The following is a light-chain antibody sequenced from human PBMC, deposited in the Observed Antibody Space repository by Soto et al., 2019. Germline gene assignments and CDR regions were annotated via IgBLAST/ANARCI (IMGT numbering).Light chain of an antibody. Sequence: QSVLTQPASVSGSPGQSLTISCTGTSSDVGGYNYVSWYPQHPGKAPKLMIYEVSNRPSGVSNRFSGSKSVNKASLTISGLQAEDEADYYCSSYTSSSRVFGTVTQVNVL. V-gene: IGLV2-14*01. CDR3: SSYTSSSRV. CDR2: EVS. J-gene: IGLJ1*01. CDR1: SSDVGGYNY.